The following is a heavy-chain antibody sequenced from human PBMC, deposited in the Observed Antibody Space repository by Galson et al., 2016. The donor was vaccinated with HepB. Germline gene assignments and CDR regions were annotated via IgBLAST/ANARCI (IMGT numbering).Heavy chain of an antibody. D-gene: IGHD3-3*01. CDR1: AFTFSNHW. V-gene: IGHV3-74*01. Sequence: SLRLSCAASAFTFSNHWMYWVRQAPGKGLVWVSRINSDGSSASYAESVKGRFTISSDNATNTLYLQANSLRDEDTAVYYCARALRDDSWRGYYSGNLYYYGMDVRGRGTTVTVSS. CDR3: ARALRDDSWRGYYSGNLYYYGMDV. CDR2: INSDGSSA. J-gene: IGHJ6*02.